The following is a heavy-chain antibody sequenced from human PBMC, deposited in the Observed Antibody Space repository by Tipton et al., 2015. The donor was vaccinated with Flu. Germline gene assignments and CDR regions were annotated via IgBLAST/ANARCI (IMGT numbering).Heavy chain of an antibody. CDR2: ISSSRST. CDR3: ARARRFLEWQFYYYYMDV. Sequence: TLSLTCTVSGGSISSYHWSWIRQSPGKGLEWIGYISSSRSTNYNPSLKSRVTTSVDTSKNHFSLKLSSVTAADTAVYFCARARRFLEWQFYYYYMDVWGKGTTVTVSS. J-gene: IGHJ6*03. V-gene: IGHV4-59*01. D-gene: IGHD3-3*01. CDR1: GGSISSYH.